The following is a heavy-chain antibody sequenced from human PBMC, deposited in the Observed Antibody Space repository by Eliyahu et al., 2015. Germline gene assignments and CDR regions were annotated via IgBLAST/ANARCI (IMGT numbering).Heavy chain of an antibody. CDR3: ARQARRVSTTPFDY. D-gene: IGHD1-1*01. CDR2: IDPRNGDT. CDR1: GYRXXDSS. J-gene: IGHJ4*02. Sequence: QVQLVQSGAEVRKPGASVXVSCRASGYRXXDSSINWVRQAPGQGLEWMGYIDPRNGDTNYAQKFRDRVTMTRDTSINTAYMELSSLKADDTAVFFCARQARRVSTTPFDYWGQGTLVTVSS. V-gene: IGHV1-2*02.